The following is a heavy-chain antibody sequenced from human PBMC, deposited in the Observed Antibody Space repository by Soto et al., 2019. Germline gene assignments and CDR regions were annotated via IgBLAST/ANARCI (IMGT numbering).Heavy chain of an antibody. D-gene: IGHD5-18*01. CDR3: ARARRRRGYSYGPSPDFDY. CDR1: GGSLCDYS. Sequence: PSETLSLTCAVYGGSLCDYSWTWIRQAPRKGLEWIGEVDTSGITNYSPSLESRLTFSIDTSNSQFSLRLSSVTAADTAVYFCARARRRRGYSYGPSPDFDYWGQGTLVTVSS. J-gene: IGHJ4*02. CDR2: VDTSGIT. V-gene: IGHV4-34*01.